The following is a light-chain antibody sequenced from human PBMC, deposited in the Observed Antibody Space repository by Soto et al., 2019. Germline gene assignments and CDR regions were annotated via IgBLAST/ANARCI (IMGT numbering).Light chain of an antibody. V-gene: IGKV3-20*01. Sequence: GVTQSQGTLSLSPGERATLSCRASQSVTNSYLAWYQHKHGQAPRLLIYGAFSRSTGITDRISGSGSGTDLNPTISRVEAEYSSVYYWQQYGSSPQTFGQGTEMEL. CDR2: GAF. J-gene: IGKJ1*01. CDR1: QSVTNSY. CDR3: QQYGSSPQT.